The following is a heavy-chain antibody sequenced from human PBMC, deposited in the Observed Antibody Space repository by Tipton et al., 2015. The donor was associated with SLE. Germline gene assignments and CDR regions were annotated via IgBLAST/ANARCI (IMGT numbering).Heavy chain of an antibody. CDR2: IYHSGST. CDR1: GGSISSSNW. Sequence: TLSLTCDVSGGSISSSNWWSWVRQPPGKGLEWIGEIYHSGSTNYNPSLKSRVTISIEKSKNQFFLNLSSVTAADTAVYYCARDRIIPEGTEKWGVDVWGQGTTVTVSS. J-gene: IGHJ6*02. D-gene: IGHD2-21*01. CDR3: ARDRIIPEGTEKWGVDV. V-gene: IGHV4-4*02.